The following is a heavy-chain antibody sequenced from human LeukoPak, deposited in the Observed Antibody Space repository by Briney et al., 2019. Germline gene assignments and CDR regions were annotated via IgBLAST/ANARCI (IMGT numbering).Heavy chain of an antibody. V-gene: IGHV1-3*01. Sequence: GASVKVSCKASGYTFTNYAMHWARQAPGQRLEWMGWINAGNGNTKYSQKFQDRVTITRDTSASTAYMELSSLRSEDTAVYYCAREAPRNSYSDYWGQGTLVTVSS. CDR1: GYTFTNYA. CDR2: INAGNGNT. J-gene: IGHJ4*02. D-gene: IGHD5-18*01. CDR3: AREAPRNSYSDY.